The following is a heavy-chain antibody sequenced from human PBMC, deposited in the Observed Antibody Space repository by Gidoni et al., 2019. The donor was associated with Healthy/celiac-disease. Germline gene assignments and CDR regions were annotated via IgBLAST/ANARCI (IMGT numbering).Heavy chain of an antibody. CDR1: GFTFSSYS. J-gene: IGHJ4*02. CDR2: ISSSSSYI. Sequence: EVQLVESGGGLVKPGGSLRRSCAASGFTFSSYSINWVRQAPGKGLEWVSSISSSSSYIYYAVSVKGRFTISRDNAKNSLYVQMNSLRAEDTAVYYCARDLGPSDYWGQGTLVTVSS. CDR3: ARDLGPSDY. V-gene: IGHV3-21*01.